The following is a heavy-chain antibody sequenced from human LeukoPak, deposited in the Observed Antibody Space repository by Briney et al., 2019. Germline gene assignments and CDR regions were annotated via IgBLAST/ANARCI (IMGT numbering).Heavy chain of an antibody. V-gene: IGHV3-30*02. J-gene: IGHJ4*02. CDR2: IRYDGSNK. CDR1: GFTFSSYG. Sequence: GGSLRLSCAASGFTFSSYGMHWVRQAPGKGLEWVAFIRYDGSNKYYADSVKGRFTISRDNSKNTLYLQMNSLRAEDTAVYYCTTIIIAARFYFDYWGQGTLVTVSS. CDR3: TTIIIAARFYFDY. D-gene: IGHD6-6*01.